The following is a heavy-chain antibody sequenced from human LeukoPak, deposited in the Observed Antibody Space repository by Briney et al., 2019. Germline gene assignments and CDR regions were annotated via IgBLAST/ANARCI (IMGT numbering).Heavy chain of an antibody. V-gene: IGHV3-64*01. CDR3: ARVYSGGYYDY. Sequence: GGSLRLXCAASGFTFSSYSMHWVRRAPGKGLEYVSSISNNGGSTYYANSEKGRFTISRDNSKNTLYLQMGSLRVEDMAVYYCARVYSGGYYDYWGQGTLVTVSS. CDR1: GFTFSSYS. CDR2: ISNNGGST. D-gene: IGHD1-26*01. J-gene: IGHJ4*02.